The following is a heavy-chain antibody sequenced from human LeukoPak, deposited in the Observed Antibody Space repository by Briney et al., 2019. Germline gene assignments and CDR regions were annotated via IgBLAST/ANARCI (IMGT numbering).Heavy chain of an antibody. J-gene: IGHJ3*02. CDR2: IYTSGST. V-gene: IGHV4-4*07. Sequence: SETLSLTCTVSGGSISSYYWSWIRQPAGKGLEWIGRIYTSGSTNYNPSLKSRVTMSVDTSKKQSSLKLRSVTAADTAVYYCARSSQASYYDFWSGYHTPIGDAFDIWGQGTMVTVSS. D-gene: IGHD3-3*01. CDR1: GGSISSYY. CDR3: ARSSQASYYDFWSGYHTPIGDAFDI.